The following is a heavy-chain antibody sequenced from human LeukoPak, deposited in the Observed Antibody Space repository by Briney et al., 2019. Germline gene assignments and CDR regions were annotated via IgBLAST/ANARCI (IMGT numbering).Heavy chain of an antibody. CDR2: INHSGST. Sequence: SETLSLTCAVYGGSFSGYYWSWIRQPPGKGLEWIGEINHSGSTNYNPSLKSRVTISVDTSKNQFSLKLSSVTAADTAVYYCAAHPVGRYCRGGSCYRQAYYYYGMDVWGQGTTVTVSS. CDR1: GGSFSGYY. J-gene: IGHJ6*02. D-gene: IGHD2-15*01. CDR3: AAHPVGRYCRGGSCYRQAYYYYGMDV. V-gene: IGHV4-34*01.